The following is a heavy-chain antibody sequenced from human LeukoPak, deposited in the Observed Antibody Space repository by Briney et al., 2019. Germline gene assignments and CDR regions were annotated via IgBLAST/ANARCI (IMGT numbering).Heavy chain of an antibody. Sequence: ASVKVSCKASGYTFTSHGFSWVRQAPGQGLEWMGWISTYNGDSNYAQKLQDRVTMTTDTSTSTAYMELRSLTSDDTAVYYCARGGQIDHWGQGTLVTVSS. J-gene: IGHJ4*02. CDR2: ISTYNGDS. CDR3: ARGGQIDH. V-gene: IGHV1-18*01. CDR1: GYTFTSHG. D-gene: IGHD6-25*01.